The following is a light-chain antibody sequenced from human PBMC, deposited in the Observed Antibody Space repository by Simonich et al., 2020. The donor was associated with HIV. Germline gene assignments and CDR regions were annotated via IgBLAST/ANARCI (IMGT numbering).Light chain of an antibody. CDR1: SGHSYYA. CDR2: LNSDGSH. Sequence: QLVLTQSPSASASLGASVKLTCTLSSGHSYYAIAWHQQQPEKGPRFLMKLNSDGSHSKGDGIPVRFSGSSSGAERYLTISNLQSEDEADYYCQTWGSGFHIFQTGTKVTVL. J-gene: IGLJ1*01. CDR3: QTWGSGFHI. V-gene: IGLV4-69*01.